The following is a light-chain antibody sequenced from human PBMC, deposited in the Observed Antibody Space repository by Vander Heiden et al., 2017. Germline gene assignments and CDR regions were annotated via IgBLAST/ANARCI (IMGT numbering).Light chain of an antibody. J-gene: IGLJ3*02. V-gene: IGLV1-47*01. CDR3: AAWDESRSGWV. CDR1: RSHIGNNY. Sequence: LTQPLSSSATPGQRVTLSCSRPRSHIGNNYVYWYQQIPGTAPKLLIYKNSRRPSGGPDRFSGSRYGTSAYLDISGLRSEDEADYYCAAWDESRSGWVFGGGTKLTVL. CDR2: KNS.